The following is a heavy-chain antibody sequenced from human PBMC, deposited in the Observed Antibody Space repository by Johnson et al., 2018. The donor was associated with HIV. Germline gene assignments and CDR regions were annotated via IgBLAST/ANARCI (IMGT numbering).Heavy chain of an antibody. CDR2: ISYDGSNK. D-gene: IGHD6-6*01. CDR3: AKGGEYSSSWSAFDI. Sequence: QVQLVESGGGVVQPGRSLRLSCAASGFSFSDYWMTWVRQAPGKGLQWVAVISYDGSNKFYADSVKGRLTISRDNAKNSLYLQMNSLRAEDTAVYYCAKGGEYSSSWSAFDIWGQGTMVTVSS. V-gene: IGHV3-30*18. J-gene: IGHJ3*02. CDR1: GFSFSDYW.